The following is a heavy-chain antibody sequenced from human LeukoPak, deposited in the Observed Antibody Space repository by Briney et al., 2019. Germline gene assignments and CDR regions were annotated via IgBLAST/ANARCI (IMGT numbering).Heavy chain of an antibody. V-gene: IGHV3-7*03. CDR1: GVTFSRYW. J-gene: IGHJ4*02. Sequence: GGSLRLSCAVSGVTFSRYWMSWVRQAPGKGLEWVANIKQDGSEKYYVDSVTGRFTIFRDNANNSLYLQMNSLRAEDTAVYYCAKLPGSSDFDYWGQGTLVTVSS. CDR2: IKQDGSEK. D-gene: IGHD6-6*01. CDR3: AKLPGSSDFDY.